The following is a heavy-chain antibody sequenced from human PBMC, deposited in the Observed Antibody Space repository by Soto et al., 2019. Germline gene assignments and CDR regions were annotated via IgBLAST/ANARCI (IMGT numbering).Heavy chain of an antibody. CDR2: IYYSGST. D-gene: IGHD6-13*01. V-gene: IGHV4-59*01. CDR3: ARSGSPAPRSRYSSSWYSFDY. Sequence: SETLSLTCTVSGGSISSYYWSWIRQPPGKGLEWIGYIYYSGSTNYNPSLKSRVTISVDTSKNQFSLKLSSVTAADTAVYYCARSGSPAPRSRYSSSWYSFDYWGQGTLVTVSS. CDR1: GGSISSYY. J-gene: IGHJ4*02.